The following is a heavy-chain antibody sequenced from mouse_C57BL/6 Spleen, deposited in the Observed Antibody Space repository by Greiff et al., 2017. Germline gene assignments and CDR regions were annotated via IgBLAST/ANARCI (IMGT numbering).Heavy chain of an antibody. V-gene: IGHV7-3*01. CDR2: IRNKANGYTT. CDR1: GFTFTDYY. J-gene: IGHJ1*03. D-gene: IGHD2-10*02. Sequence: EVQGVESGGGLVQPGGSLSLSCAASGFTFTDYYMSWVRQPPGKALEWLGFIRNKANGYTTEYSASVKGRFTISRDNSQSILYLQMNALRAEDSATYYCARYDLDWYFDVWGTGTTVTVSS. CDR3: ARYDLDWYFDV.